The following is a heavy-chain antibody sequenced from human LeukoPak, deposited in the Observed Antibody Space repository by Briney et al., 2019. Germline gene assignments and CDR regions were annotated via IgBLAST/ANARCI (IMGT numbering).Heavy chain of an antibody. CDR1: GGSISRSY. J-gene: IGHJ6*03. CDR2: IYGSGTI. CDR3: ARGYCSGGSCYSYYYYNYMDV. V-gene: IGHV4-4*07. D-gene: IGHD2-15*01. Sequence: KSSETLSLTCTVSGGSISRSYWSWMRQPAGKGPEWIGRIYGSGTITYNPSLESRVTMSVDTSKNQFSLKLSSVTAADTAVYYCARGYCSGGSCYSYYYYNYMDVWGKGTTVTVSS.